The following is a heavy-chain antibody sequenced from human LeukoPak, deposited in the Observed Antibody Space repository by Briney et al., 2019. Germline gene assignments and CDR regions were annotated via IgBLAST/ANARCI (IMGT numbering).Heavy chain of an antibody. CDR3: ARGPNRYSSGWYYFDS. J-gene: IGHJ4*02. CDR2: VYYSGST. D-gene: IGHD6-19*01. CDR1: GGSLTNYY. Sequence: SETLSLTCTVSGGSLTNYYWSWLRQPPGRGLEWIAYVYYSGSTKYNPPLESRFTMSIDTSKSQFSLKVNSVTTADTAVYYCARGPNRYSSGWYYFDSWGQGTLVTVSS. V-gene: IGHV4-59*01.